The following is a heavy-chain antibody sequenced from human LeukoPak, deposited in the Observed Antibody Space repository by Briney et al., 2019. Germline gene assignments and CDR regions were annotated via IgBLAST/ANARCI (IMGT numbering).Heavy chain of an antibody. CDR1: GGSISSYY. CDR3: ATSGGYCSSTSCSTFDY. V-gene: IGHV4-4*07. J-gene: IGHJ4*02. D-gene: IGHD2-2*03. CDR2: IYTSGST. Sequence: SETLSLTCTVSGGSISSYYWSWIRQPAGKGLEWIGRIYTSGSTNYNPSLKSRVTISVDKSKNQFSLKPSSVTAADTAVYYCATSGGYCSSTSCSTFDYWGQGTLVTVSS.